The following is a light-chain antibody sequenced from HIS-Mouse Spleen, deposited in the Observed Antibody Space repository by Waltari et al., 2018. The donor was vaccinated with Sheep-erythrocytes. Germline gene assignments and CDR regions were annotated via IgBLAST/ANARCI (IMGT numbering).Light chain of an antibody. J-gene: IGKJ4*01. CDR2: WAS. Sequence: DIVMTQSPDSLAVSLGERATINCKSSQSVLYSSNNKNYLACYQQKPGQPPKLLIYWASTRESGVPDRFSGSGSGTEFTLTISSLQAEDVAVYYCQQYYSTLTFGGGTKVEIK. CDR1: QSVLYSSNNKNY. CDR3: QQYYSTLT. V-gene: IGKV4-1*01.